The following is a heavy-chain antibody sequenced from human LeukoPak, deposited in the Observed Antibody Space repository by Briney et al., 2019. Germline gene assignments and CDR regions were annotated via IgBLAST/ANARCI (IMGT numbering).Heavy chain of an antibody. CDR3: ARERMTTVTDYYYYYMDD. D-gene: IGHD4-17*01. Sequence: SETLSLTCIVSDGSISTYYWSWIRQPAGKGLEWIGRIYSSGSTNYNPSLKSRVTMSVDTSKNQFSLKLTSVTAADTAVYYCARERMTTVTDYYYYYMDDWGKGITVTVSS. V-gene: IGHV4-4*07. CDR2: IYSSGST. J-gene: IGHJ6*03. CDR1: DGSISTYY.